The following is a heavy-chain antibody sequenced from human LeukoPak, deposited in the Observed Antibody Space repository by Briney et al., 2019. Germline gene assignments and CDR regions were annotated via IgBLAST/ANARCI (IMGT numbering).Heavy chain of an antibody. J-gene: IGHJ6*02. CDR3: TIPYYYYGMDV. CDR1: GGSFSGYY. Sequence: SETLSLTCAVYGGSFSGYYWSWIRQPPGKGLEWIGEINHSGSTNYNPSLKSRVTISVDTSKNRFSLKLSSVTAADTAVYYCTIPYYYYGMDVWGQGTTVTVSS. CDR2: INHSGST. V-gene: IGHV4-34*01.